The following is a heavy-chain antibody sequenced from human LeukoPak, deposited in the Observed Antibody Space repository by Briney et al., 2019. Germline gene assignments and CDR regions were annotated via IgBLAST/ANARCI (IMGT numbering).Heavy chain of an antibody. D-gene: IGHD3-10*01. J-gene: IGHJ6*03. CDR3: ARPRFPYYRLSGTDYYYMDV. V-gene: IGHV1-69*06. Sequence: ASVKVSCKASGGSFSTYAISWVRQAPGQGLEWMGGIIPIFGTTNYAQKFQGRVKITADKSTTTVYMELRSLRSEDTAVYYCARPRFPYYRLSGTDYYYMDVWGKGTTVTVSS. CDR1: GGSFSTYA. CDR2: IIPIFGTT.